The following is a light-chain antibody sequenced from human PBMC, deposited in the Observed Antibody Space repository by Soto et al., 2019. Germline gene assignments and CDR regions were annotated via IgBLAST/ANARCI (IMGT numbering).Light chain of an antibody. V-gene: IGLV2-14*01. CDR2: EVS. CDR3: SSYTTRSSVV. Sequence: QSALTQPASVSGSPGQSITISCTGTSSDVGGYNYVSWYQQHPDKAPKLMIYEVSNRPSGVSNRFSGSKSGNTASLTISGLQAEDEADYYCSSYTTRSSVVFGGGTQLTVL. CDR1: SSDVGGYNY. J-gene: IGLJ2*01.